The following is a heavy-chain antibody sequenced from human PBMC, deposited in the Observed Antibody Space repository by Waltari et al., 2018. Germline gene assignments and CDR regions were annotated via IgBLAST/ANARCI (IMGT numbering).Heavy chain of an antibody. J-gene: IGHJ4*02. CDR1: GGTFSSYA. CDR2: IPPIFGTA. D-gene: IGHD3-10*01. CDR3: ARGFEVQGVIPLDY. V-gene: IGHV1-69*13. Sequence: QVQLVQSGAEVKKPGSSVKVSCKASGGTFSSYAISWVRQAPGQGLEWMGGIPPIFGTANYAQKLQGKGTITADESTSTAYMELSSLRSEYTSVYYCARGFEVQGVIPLDYWGQGTLVTVSS.